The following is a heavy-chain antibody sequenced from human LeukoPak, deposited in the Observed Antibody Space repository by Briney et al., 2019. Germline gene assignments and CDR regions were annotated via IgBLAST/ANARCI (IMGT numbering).Heavy chain of an antibody. V-gene: IGHV3-74*01. J-gene: IGHJ4*02. CDR2: INSDGSST. Sequence: GGSLRLSCAASGFIFSSYWMHWVRQAPGKGLVWVSRINSDGSSTSYADSVKGRFTISRGNAKNTPYLQMNSLRAEDTAVYYCARVGFSSHFDYWGQGTLVTVSS. CDR3: ARVGFSSHFDY. CDR1: GFIFSSYW. D-gene: IGHD6-13*01.